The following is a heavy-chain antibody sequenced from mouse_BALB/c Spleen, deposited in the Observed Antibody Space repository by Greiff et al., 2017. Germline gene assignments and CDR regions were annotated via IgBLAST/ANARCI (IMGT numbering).Heavy chain of an antibody. CDR2: IWAGGST. CDR3: ARKGYDNYAMDY. J-gene: IGHJ4*01. D-gene: IGHD2-14*01. V-gene: IGHV2-9*02. CDR1: GFSLTSYG. Sequence: QVQLKESGPGLVAPSQSLSITCTVSGFSLTSYGVHWVRQPPGKGLEWLGVIWAGGSTNYNSALISRLSISKDNSKSQVFFKMNSLQADDTAIYYCARKGYDNYAMDYWGQGTSVTVSS.